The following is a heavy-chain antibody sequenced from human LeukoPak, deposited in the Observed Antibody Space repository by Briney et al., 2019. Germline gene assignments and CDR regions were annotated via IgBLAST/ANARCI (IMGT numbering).Heavy chain of an antibody. CDR3: ARERYCSGGSCPNWFDP. Sequence: ASVKVSCKASGYTFTGYHMHWVRQAPGQGLEWMGWINPNSGGTNYAQKFQGRVTMTRDTSISTAYMELSRLRSDDTAVYYCARERYCSGGSCPNWFDPWGQGTLVTVSS. V-gene: IGHV1-2*02. CDR2: INPNSGGT. D-gene: IGHD2-15*01. CDR1: GYTFTGYH. J-gene: IGHJ5*02.